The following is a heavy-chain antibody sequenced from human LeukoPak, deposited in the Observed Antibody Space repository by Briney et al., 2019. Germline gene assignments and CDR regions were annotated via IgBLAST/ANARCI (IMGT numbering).Heavy chain of an antibody. CDR1: GYXFTNYW. CDR2: IYPGDSDT. D-gene: IGHD3-16*01. Sequence: GESLKISCNGSGYXFTNYWICWVRQMPGKGLEWMWIIYPGDSDTRYSPSFQGQVTISADKSISTAYLQWSSLKASDTAMYYCARIWLRAFDIWGQGTMVTVSS. CDR3: ARIWLRAFDI. J-gene: IGHJ3*02. V-gene: IGHV5-51*01.